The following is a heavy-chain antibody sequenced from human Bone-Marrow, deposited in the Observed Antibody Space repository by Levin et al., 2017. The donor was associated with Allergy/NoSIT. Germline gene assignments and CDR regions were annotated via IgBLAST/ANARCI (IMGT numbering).Heavy chain of an antibody. D-gene: IGHD5-18*01. V-gene: IGHV3-33*01. J-gene: IGHJ4*02. CDR1: GFTLSSSG. Sequence: LSLTCAASGFTLSSSGMHWVRQTPGKGPEWVADISFDGSKRNYANSVKGRFIISRDNSKNTLYLQMNSLRAEDTAVYYCARDLSYSTAWPDYWGQGTLVTVSS. CDR3: ARDLSYSTAWPDY. CDR2: ISFDGSKR.